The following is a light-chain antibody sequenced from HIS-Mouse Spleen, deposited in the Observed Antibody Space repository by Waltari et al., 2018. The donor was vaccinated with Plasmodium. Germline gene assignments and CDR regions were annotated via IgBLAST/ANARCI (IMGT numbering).Light chain of an antibody. CDR3: YSTDSSGNHRV. Sequence: SYELTQPPSVSVSPGQTARITCSGDALPKKYAYWYQQKSGQAPVLVIDEDSKRPSGIPGRFSGSSSGTMDTLTISGAQVEDEADYYCYSTDSSGNHRVFGGGTKLTVL. J-gene: IGLJ3*02. V-gene: IGLV3-10*01. CDR2: EDS. CDR1: ALPKKY.